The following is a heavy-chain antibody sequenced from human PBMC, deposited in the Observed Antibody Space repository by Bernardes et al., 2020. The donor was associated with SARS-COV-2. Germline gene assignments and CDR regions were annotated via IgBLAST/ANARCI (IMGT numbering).Heavy chain of an antibody. CDR3: ARYNRSAKFCLDP. J-gene: IGHJ5*02. D-gene: IGHD1-20*01. Sequence: SETLSLTCTVSGGSVTSANDYWTWIRQSPGKAMEWIGNIHYRGATNYSPSLKSRLAMSLDTSGNQFSLKLTSVTAADTAKYYCARYNRSAKFCLDPWGQGTLVTVSS. CDR1: GGSVTSANDY. V-gene: IGHV4-61*01. CDR2: IHYRGAT.